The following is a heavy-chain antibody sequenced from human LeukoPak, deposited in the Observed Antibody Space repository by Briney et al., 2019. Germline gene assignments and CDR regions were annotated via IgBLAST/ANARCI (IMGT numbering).Heavy chain of an antibody. CDR3: ARGTEMATRRFYYYYYMDV. CDR2: ISSSSSTI. J-gene: IGHJ6*03. D-gene: IGHD5-24*01. V-gene: IGHV3-48*04. CDR1: RFTFSSYS. Sequence: PGGSLRLSRAASRFTFSSYSMNWVRQAPGKGLEWVSYISSSSSTIYYADSVKGRFTISRDNAKNSLYLQMNSLRAEDTAVYYCARGTEMATRRFYYYYYMDVWGKGTTVTVSS.